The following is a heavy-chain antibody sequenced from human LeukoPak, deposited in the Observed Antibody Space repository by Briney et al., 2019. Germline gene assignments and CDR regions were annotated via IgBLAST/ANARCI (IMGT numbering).Heavy chain of an antibody. CDR3: ARAAVRGGTNFAY. CDR1: GDSVSGSPAV. Sequence: SQTLSLTCAISGDSVSGSPAVWNWIRQSPSRGLEWLGRAYYRSKWYIDYAVSVKGRITITPDTSKNQFSLQLNSVTPEDTAVYYCARAAVRGGTNFAYWRQRSFVTVSS. CDR2: AYYRSKWYI. V-gene: IGHV6-1*01. D-gene: IGHD3-10*01. J-gene: IGHJ4*03.